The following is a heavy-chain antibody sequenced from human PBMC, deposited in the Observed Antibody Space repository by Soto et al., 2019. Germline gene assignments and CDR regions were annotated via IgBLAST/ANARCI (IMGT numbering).Heavy chain of an antibody. Sequence: GGSLRLSCAASGFTFSSYSMHWVRQAPGKGLEWVAVISYDGSNKYYADSVKGRFTISRDNSKNTLYLQMNSLRAEDTAVYYCATGCSGGSCYSWTYYYGMDVWGQGTTVTVSS. CDR2: ISYDGSNK. J-gene: IGHJ6*02. D-gene: IGHD2-15*01. CDR3: ATGCSGGSCYSWTYYYGMDV. CDR1: GFTFSSYS. V-gene: IGHV3-30-3*01.